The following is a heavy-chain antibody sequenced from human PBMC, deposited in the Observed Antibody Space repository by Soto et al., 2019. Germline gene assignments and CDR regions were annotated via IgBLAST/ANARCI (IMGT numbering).Heavy chain of an antibody. Sequence: GGAPRPPFGASGFTLRRYAIHWGRPAPGKGLEWGAVISYDGSNKYCADSVKGRFTISRDNSKNTLYLQMNSLRAEDTAVYYCARVVEWGRYFDWLPPPFGDYWGQGTLVTVSS. CDR2: ISYDGSNK. V-gene: IGHV3-30-3*01. J-gene: IGHJ4*02. D-gene: IGHD3-9*01. CDR3: ARVVEWGRYFDWLPPPFGDY. CDR1: GFTLRRYA.